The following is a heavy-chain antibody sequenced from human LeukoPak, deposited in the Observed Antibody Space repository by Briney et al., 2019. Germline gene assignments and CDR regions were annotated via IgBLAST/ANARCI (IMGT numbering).Heavy chain of an antibody. Sequence: GESLKISCKGSGYSFTNYWIGWVRQMPGKGLEWMGIIYPGDSDTRYSPSFQGQVTISADKSISTAYLQWSSLKASDTAMYYCARRGDSSGYYRGAFDYWGQGTLVTVSS. D-gene: IGHD3-22*01. V-gene: IGHV5-51*01. CDR3: ARRGDSSGYYRGAFDY. CDR1: GYSFTNYW. CDR2: IYPGDSDT. J-gene: IGHJ4*02.